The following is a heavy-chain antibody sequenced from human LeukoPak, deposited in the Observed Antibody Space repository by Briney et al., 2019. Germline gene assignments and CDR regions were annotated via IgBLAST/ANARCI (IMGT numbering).Heavy chain of an antibody. CDR1: GFTFSSYW. D-gene: IGHD3-9*01. Sequence: GGSLRLSCAASGFTFSSYWLTWVRRAPGKGLEWVANINQDGSEKFYVDSVEGRFTISRDNAKNSLYLQMNSLRAEDTAVYYCARDKARDDILTGSLFDYWGQGALVTVSS. CDR2: INQDGSEK. V-gene: IGHV3-7*01. J-gene: IGHJ4*02. CDR3: ARDKARDDILTGSLFDY.